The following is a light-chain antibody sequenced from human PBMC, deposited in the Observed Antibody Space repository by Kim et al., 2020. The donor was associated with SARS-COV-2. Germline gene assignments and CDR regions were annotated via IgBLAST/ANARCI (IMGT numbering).Light chain of an antibody. V-gene: IGKV3-20*01. CDR1: QSVSSSY. CDR2: DAS. Sequence: ELVLTQSPGTLSLSPGERATLSCRASQSVSSSYLAWYQQKPGQAPRLLIYDASSRATGIPDRFSGSGSGTDFTLTISRLEPEDFAVYYCQQYGSAPLAFGGEGKLEI. CDR3: QQYGSAPLA. J-gene: IGKJ4*02.